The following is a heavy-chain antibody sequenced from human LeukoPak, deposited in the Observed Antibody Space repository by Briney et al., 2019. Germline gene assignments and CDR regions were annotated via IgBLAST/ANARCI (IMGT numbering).Heavy chain of an antibody. CDR1: GGSISSGDYY. D-gene: IGHD2-15*01. CDR3: ARKNVVVVAAENPSYNWFDP. J-gene: IGHJ5*02. V-gene: IGHV4-30-4*01. CDR2: IYYSGST. Sequence: SQTLSLTCTVSGGSISSGDYYWSWIRQPPGKGLEWIGYIYYSGSTYYNPSLKSRVTISVDTSKNQFSLKLSSVTAADTAVYYCARKNVVVVAAENPSYNWFDPWGQGTLVTVSS.